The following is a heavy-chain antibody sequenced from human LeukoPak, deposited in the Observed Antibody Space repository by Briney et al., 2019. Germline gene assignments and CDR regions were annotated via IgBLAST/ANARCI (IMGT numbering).Heavy chain of an antibody. CDR1: GFTFSNYG. D-gene: IGHD7-27*01. J-gene: IGHJ4*02. CDR2: ISYDGSNE. CDR3: ARKFLTGRLINY. Sequence: GGSLRLSCAASGFTFSNYGMHWVRQAPGKGLEWVAVISYDGSNEYYADSVKGRFTISRDTSRNTLYLQMNSLRAEDTALYYCARKFLTGRLINYWGQGTLVTVSS. V-gene: IGHV3-30*03.